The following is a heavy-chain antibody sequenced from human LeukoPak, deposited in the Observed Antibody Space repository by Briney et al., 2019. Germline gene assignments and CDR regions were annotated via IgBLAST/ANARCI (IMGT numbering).Heavy chain of an antibody. V-gene: IGHV4-59*08. Sequence: SETLSLTCTVSSGSISSYYWSWIRQPPGKGLEWIGYIYYSGSTNYNPSLKSRVTISVDTSKNQFSLKLSSVTAADTAVYYCARLPGYGGNAYYYYGMDVWGQGTTVTVSS. D-gene: IGHD4-23*01. CDR1: SGSISSYY. J-gene: IGHJ6*02. CDR3: ARLPGYGGNAYYYYGMDV. CDR2: IYYSGST.